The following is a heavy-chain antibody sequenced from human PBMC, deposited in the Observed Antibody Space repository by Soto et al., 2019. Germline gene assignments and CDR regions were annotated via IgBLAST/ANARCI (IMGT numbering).Heavy chain of an antibody. D-gene: IGHD3-10*01. CDR2: INHSGST. V-gene: IGHV4-34*01. J-gene: IGHJ6*02. Sequence: SETLSLTCAVYGVSFSGYYWSWIRQPPGKGLEWIGEINHSGSTNYNPSLKSRVTISVDTSKNQFSLKLSSVTAADTAVYYCARARNRHYYGSGSYYKSDYGMDVWGQGTTVTVSS. CDR3: ARARNRHYYGSGSYYKSDYGMDV. CDR1: GVSFSGYY.